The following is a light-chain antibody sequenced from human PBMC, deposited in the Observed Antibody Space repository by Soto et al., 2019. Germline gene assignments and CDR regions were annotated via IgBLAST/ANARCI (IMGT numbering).Light chain of an antibody. J-gene: IGKJ1*01. Sequence: EIVMTQSPATLSVSPGERATLSCRASQCVSSNLAWYQQKPGQAPRILIYGASTRATGIPARFSGSVFWTEFTLTITSLQSEDFAVYYCQQYNNWWTFGQGPKVEIK. CDR1: QCVSSN. CDR2: GAS. CDR3: QQYNNWWT. V-gene: IGKV3-15*01.